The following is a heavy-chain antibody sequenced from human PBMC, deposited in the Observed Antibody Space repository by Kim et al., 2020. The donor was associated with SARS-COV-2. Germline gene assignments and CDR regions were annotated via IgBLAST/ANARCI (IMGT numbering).Heavy chain of an antibody. CDR2: ISHTGRTI. CDR3: ATYLGSPSYWSFDL. Sequence: GGSLRLSCAGSGFSFSDHYMSWIRQAPGKGLEWVSYISHTGRTINYADSVRGRFAISRDNSKNSFYLQMDALRADDTAVYYCATYLGSPSYWSFDLWGRGTLVTVFS. CDR1: GFSFSDHY. D-gene: IGHD6-6*01. J-gene: IGHJ2*01. V-gene: IGHV3-11*04.